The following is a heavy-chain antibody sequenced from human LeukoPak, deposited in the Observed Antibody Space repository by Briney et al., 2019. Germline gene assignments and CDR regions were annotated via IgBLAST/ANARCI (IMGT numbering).Heavy chain of an antibody. CDR2: INHSGST. Sequence: SETLSLTCAVYGGSFSGYYWSWIRQPPGKGLEWIGEINHSGSTDYNPSLKSRVTISVDTSKNQFSLKLSSVTAADTAVYYCARDFRGSGAFDIWGQGTMVTVSS. D-gene: IGHD1-26*01. V-gene: IGHV4-34*01. J-gene: IGHJ3*02. CDR3: ARDFRGSGAFDI. CDR1: GGSFSGYY.